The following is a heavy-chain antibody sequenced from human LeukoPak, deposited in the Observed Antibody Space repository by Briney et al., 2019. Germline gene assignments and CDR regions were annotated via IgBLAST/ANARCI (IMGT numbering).Heavy chain of an antibody. V-gene: IGHV3-7*01. Sequence: GGSLRLSCAASGFTFSSYELNWVRQAPGKGLEWVANIKQDGSEKYYVDSVKGRFTISRDNAKNSLYLQMNSLRAEDTAVYYCARDGATFSGYDWYYYMDVWGKGTTVTVSS. J-gene: IGHJ6*03. CDR1: GFTFSSYE. D-gene: IGHD5-12*01. CDR2: IKQDGSEK. CDR3: ARDGATFSGYDWYYYMDV.